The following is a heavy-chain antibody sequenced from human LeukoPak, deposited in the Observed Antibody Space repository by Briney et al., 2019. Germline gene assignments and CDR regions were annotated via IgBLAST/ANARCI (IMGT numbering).Heavy chain of an antibody. CDR3: TTEFFYDYVWGSYRFDY. Sequence: GGSLRLSCAASGFTFSNAWMSWVRQAPGKGLEWVGRIKSKTDGGTIDYAAPVKGRFTISRDDSKNTLYLQMNSLKTEDTAVYYCTTEFFYDYVWGSYRFDYWGQGTPVTVSS. CDR2: IKSKTDGGTI. D-gene: IGHD3-16*02. V-gene: IGHV3-15*01. J-gene: IGHJ4*02. CDR1: GFTFSNAW.